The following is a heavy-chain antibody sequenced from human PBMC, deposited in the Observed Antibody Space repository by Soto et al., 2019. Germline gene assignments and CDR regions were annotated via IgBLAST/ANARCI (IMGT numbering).Heavy chain of an antibody. D-gene: IGHD2-2*01. J-gene: IGHJ4*02. V-gene: IGHV3-23*01. CDR1: GFTFSSYA. Sequence: GGSLRLSCAASGFTFSSYAMSWVRQAPGKGLEWVSAISGSGGSTYYADSVKGRFTISRDNSKNTLYLQMNSLRAEDTAVYYCAKDLFVVVPAAPMAFDYWGQGTLVTVSS. CDR3: AKDLFVVVPAAPMAFDY. CDR2: ISGSGGST.